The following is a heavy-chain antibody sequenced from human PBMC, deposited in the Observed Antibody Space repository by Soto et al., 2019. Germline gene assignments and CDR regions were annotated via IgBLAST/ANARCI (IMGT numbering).Heavy chain of an antibody. V-gene: IGHV4-39*01. CDR3: ARLEGLATISYYFDY. J-gene: IGHJ4*02. CDR2: IYYRGNT. CDR1: GDSINSDNYY. D-gene: IGHD3-9*01. Sequence: QLQLQESGPGLVKPSETLSLTCSVSGDSINSDNYYWGRIRQPPGKGLEWIGSIYYRGNTYYNPSLKTRVTISLDKSKSQFSLKLNSVTAADSAVYFCARLEGLATISYYFDYWGQGTLVTVSS.